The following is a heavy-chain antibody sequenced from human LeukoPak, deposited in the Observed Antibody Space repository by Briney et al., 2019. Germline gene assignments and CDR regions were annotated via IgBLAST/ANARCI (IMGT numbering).Heavy chain of an antibody. CDR3: AREGIYYDTGFDY. J-gene: IGHJ4*02. CDR2: ISYDGSNK. Sequence: GGSLILSCAASGFTFSSYAMHWVRPAPGKGVEGVAVISYDGSNKYYADSVKGRFTISRDNSKNTLYLQMNSLRAEDTAVYYCAREGIYYDTGFDYWGQGTLVTVSS. V-gene: IGHV3-30-3*01. D-gene: IGHD3-22*01. CDR1: GFTFSSYA.